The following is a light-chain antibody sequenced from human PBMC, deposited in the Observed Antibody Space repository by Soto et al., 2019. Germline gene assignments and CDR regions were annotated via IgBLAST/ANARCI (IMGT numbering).Light chain of an antibody. J-gene: IGKJ2*01. V-gene: IGKV3-20*01. CDR1: KSVSSSY. Sequence: EIVLTQSPGTLSLSPGERATLSCRASKSVSSSYLAWYQQKPGQAPRLLIYGASSRATGIPDRFSGSGSGTDFTLPISRLEPEDFAVYYCHQYGSSRMYTFGQGTKLEIK. CDR3: HQYGSSRMYT. CDR2: GAS.